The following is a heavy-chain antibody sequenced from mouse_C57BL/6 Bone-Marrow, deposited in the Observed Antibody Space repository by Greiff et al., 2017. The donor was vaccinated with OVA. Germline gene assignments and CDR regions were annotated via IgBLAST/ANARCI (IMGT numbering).Heavy chain of an antibody. J-gene: IGHJ2*01. D-gene: IGHD2-4*01. CDR1: GYSFTSYY. CDR2: IYPGSGNT. V-gene: IGHV1-66*01. Sequence: QVQLKESGAELVKPGASVKISCKASGYSFTSYYIHWVKQRPGQGLEWIGWIYPGSGNTKYNEKFKGKATLTADTSSSTAYMQLSSLTSEDSAVYYCAREGDYDGGHYWGQGTTLTVSS. CDR3: AREGDYDGGHY.